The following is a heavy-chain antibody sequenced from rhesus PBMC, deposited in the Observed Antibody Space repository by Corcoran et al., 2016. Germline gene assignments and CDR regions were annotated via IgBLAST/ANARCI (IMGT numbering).Heavy chain of an antibody. Sequence: QVQLQESGPGLVKPSETLSLTCAVSGGSVSSSNWWSWIRQPQGKGLEWIGYISGSSGSTYYNPSLKSRVTFSTGTSKNQFSLKLSSVTAADPAVYYCATLYSSWSGFDYWGQGVLVTVSS. J-gene: IGHJ4*01. D-gene: IGHD6-13*01. V-gene: IGHV4-65*01. CDR3: ATLYSSWSGFDY. CDR1: GGSVSSSNW. CDR2: ISGSSGST.